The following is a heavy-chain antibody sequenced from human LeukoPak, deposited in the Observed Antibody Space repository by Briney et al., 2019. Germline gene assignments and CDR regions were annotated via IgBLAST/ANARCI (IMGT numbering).Heavy chain of an antibody. Sequence: GGSLRLSCVASGFTFSSYGMHWVRQAPGKGLEWVALVSYDGSNDYYADSVKGRFTISRDNSKNTLYLQMNSLRAEDTAVYYCAKDYVEGTSWAPIDYWGQGTLVSVSS. V-gene: IGHV3-30*18. CDR1: GFTFSSYG. D-gene: IGHD5-24*01. J-gene: IGHJ4*02. CDR2: VSYDGSND. CDR3: AKDYVEGTSWAPIDY.